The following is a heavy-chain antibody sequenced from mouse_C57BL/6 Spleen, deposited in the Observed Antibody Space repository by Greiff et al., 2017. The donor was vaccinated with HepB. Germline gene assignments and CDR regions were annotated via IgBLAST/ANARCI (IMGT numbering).Heavy chain of an antibody. CDR1: GFTFSSYG. J-gene: IGHJ4*01. CDR3: ARHETTVVATDAMDY. V-gene: IGHV5-6*01. Sequence: EVQVVESGGDLVKPGGSLKLSCAASGFTFSSYGMSWVRQTPDKRLEWVATISSGGSYTYYPDSVKGRFTISRDNAKNTLYLQMSSLKSEDTAMYYCARHETTVVATDAMDYWGQGTSVTVSS. CDR2: ISSGGSYT. D-gene: IGHD1-1*01.